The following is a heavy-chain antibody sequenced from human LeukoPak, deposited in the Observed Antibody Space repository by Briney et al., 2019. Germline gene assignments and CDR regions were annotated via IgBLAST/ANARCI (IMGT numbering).Heavy chain of an antibody. CDR2: INPSGGST. Sequence: ASVKVSCKASGYTFTSYYMHWVRQAPGQGLEWMGIINPSGGSTSYAQKFQGRVTLTRDTSTSTVYMELSSLSSEDTAVYYCARDEGPPRYNWNYGGPDFWGQGTLVTVLS. CDR1: GYTFTSYY. CDR3: ARDEGPPRYNWNYGGPDF. V-gene: IGHV1-46*01. D-gene: IGHD1-7*01. J-gene: IGHJ4*02.